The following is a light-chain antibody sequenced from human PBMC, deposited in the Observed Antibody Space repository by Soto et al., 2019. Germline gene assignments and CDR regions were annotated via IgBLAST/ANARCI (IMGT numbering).Light chain of an antibody. CDR3: QQYNSYSWT. V-gene: IGKV1-5*03. Sequence: DIQMTQSPSTLSASVGDRVTITCRASQSISSWLAWYQQKPGKAPNLLIYKASSLESGVPSRFSVSGCWTEFTLTISSLQPDDFATYYCQQYNSYSWTFGQGTKVEIK. CDR1: QSISSW. CDR2: KAS. J-gene: IGKJ1*01.